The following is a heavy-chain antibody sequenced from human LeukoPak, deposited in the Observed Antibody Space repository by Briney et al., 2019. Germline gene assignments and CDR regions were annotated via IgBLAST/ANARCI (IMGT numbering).Heavy chain of an antibody. CDR1: GFTFSSYG. V-gene: IGHV3-33*01. CDR3: ARDLNGYQPM. D-gene: IGHD2-2*01. CDR2: IWYDGSNK. Sequence: PGGSLRLSCAASGFTFSSYGMHWVRQAPGKGLEWVAVIWYDGSNKYYADSVKGRFTISRDNSKNTLYLQMNSLRVEDTAVYFCARDLNGYQPMWGQGTMVTVSS. J-gene: IGHJ3*02.